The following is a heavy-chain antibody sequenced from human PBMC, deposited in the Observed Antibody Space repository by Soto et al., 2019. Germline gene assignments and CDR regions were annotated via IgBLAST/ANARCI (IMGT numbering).Heavy chain of an antibody. CDR1: GFTFSRYA. J-gene: IGHJ4*02. V-gene: IGHV3-64*01. CDR3: AKGGRQWLVTSDFNY. Sequence: GGSLRLSCAASGFTFSRYAMFWVRQAPGKGLEYVSAVTSDGGGTYYASSVKGRFTISRDNSKNTVSLEMTSLRAEDTAVYYCAKGGRQWLVTSDFNYWGQGALVTVSS. D-gene: IGHD6-19*01. CDR2: VTSDGGGT.